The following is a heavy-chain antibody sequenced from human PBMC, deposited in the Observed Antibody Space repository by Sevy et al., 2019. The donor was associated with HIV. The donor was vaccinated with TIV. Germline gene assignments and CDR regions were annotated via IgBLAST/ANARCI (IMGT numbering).Heavy chain of an antibody. CDR3: AKDLPDYDILTGYPGAFDY. V-gene: IGHV3-9*01. J-gene: IGHJ4*02. CDR1: GFTFDDYA. CDR2: ISWNSGSI. D-gene: IGHD3-9*01. Sequence: GGSLRLSCAASGFTFDDYAMHWVRQAPGKGLEWVSGISWNSGSIGYADSVKGRFTISRDNAKNSLYRQMNSLRAEDTALYYCAKDLPDYDILTGYPGAFDYWGQGTLVTVSS.